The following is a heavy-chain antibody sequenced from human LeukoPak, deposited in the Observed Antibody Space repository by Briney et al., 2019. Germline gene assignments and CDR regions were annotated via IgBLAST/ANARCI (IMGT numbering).Heavy chain of an antibody. CDR1: GFIFEDFA. Sequence: PGGSLRLSCAPSGFIFEDFAMHWVRQAPGKGLEWVALISYDGGNENYADSVKGRFTISRDNSKNTLYLHMNSLRPEDTAVYYCARDPPLSSGWSQNHFDHWGQGTLVTVSS. CDR3: ARDPPLSSGWSQNHFDH. D-gene: IGHD6-19*01. V-gene: IGHV3-30*04. J-gene: IGHJ4*02. CDR2: ISYDGGNE.